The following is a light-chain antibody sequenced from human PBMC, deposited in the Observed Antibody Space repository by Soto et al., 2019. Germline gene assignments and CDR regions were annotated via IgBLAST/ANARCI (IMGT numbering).Light chain of an antibody. CDR2: DTS. J-gene: IGKJ5*01. V-gene: IGKV3D-20*01. Sequence: DIVMTQSPATLSVSPGERGTLSCGASQSVSSSYVAWYQHKPGLAPRLLIHDTSSRAIGIPDRLSGSKSGTNSTLTIRRMEPEDVGMYYCQQYGSSPITFGQGTRLEIK. CDR3: QQYGSSPIT. CDR1: QSVSSSY.